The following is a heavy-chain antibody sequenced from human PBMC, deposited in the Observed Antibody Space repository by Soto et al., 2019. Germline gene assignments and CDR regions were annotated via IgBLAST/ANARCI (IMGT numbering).Heavy chain of an antibody. CDR3: ARSRSYYVEDFQK. CDR2: IYYSGLT. J-gene: IGHJ1*01. CDR1: GDPISTEGYY. V-gene: IGHV4-31*03. Sequence: SETLSLTCSVSGDPISTEGYYWSWIRQHPGKGLEWIGYIYYSGLTSYNPSLKSRVTISRATSKNQFYLKLSSVTAADTAVYYCARSRSYYVEDFQKWGQGTLGTVS. D-gene: IGHD1-26*01.